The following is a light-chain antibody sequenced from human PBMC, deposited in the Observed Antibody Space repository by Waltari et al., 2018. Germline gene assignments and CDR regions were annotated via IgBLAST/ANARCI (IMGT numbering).Light chain of an antibody. CDR2: RTD. V-gene: IGLV1-44*01. CDR1: SSNVGSNV. CDR3: AAWDDSLNGRWV. Sequence: QSEMSQPPSVSGTPGQTVTISCSGRSSNVGSNVVNWYQQLPGTAPKLLIYRTDQRPSGVPDRFSGSQSGTSASLAISGLQSEDEADYYCAAWDDSLNGRWVFGAGTKLTVL. J-gene: IGLJ2*01.